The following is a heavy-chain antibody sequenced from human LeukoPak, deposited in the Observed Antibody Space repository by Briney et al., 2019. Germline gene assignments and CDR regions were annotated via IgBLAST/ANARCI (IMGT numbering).Heavy chain of an antibody. CDR1: GGSISSYY. CDR2: IYYSGST. J-gene: IGHJ6*03. Sequence: PSETLSLTCTVSGGSISSYYWSWIRQPPGKGLEWIGYIYYSGSTNYNPSLKSRVTISVDTSKNQFSLKLSSVTAAGTAVYYCARGYDSSGYYYYYYMDVWGKGTTVTVSS. CDR3: ARGYDSSGYYYYYYMDV. D-gene: IGHD3-22*01. V-gene: IGHV4-59*01.